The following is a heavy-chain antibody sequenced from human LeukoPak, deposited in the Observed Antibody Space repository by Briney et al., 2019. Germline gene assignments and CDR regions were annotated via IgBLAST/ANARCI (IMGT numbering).Heavy chain of an antibody. CDR1: GFTFDDYA. Sequence: GGSLRLSCAASGFTFDDYAMYWVRQAPGKGLEWVSGISWNSGSTGYADSVKGRFTISRYNAKNSLYLQMNSLRAEDTALYYCAIDKSAMVRGVGDAFDIWGQGTMVTVSS. CDR2: ISWNSGST. CDR3: AIDKSAMVRGVGDAFDI. J-gene: IGHJ3*02. D-gene: IGHD3-10*01. V-gene: IGHV3-9*01.